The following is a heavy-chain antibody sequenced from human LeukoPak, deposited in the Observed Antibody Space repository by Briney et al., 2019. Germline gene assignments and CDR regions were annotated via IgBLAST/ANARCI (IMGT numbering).Heavy chain of an antibody. CDR3: ARPHLWWWLLVPRRH. Sequence: SETLSLTCAVYGGSFSGYYWSWIRQPPGKGLEWIGEINQSGSTNYNPSLKSRVTVSVDTSENQFSLKLSSVTAADTAVYYCARPHLWWWLLVPRRHWGQGTLVTVSS. V-gene: IGHV4-34*01. J-gene: IGHJ1*01. D-gene: IGHD2-21*02. CDR2: INQSGST. CDR1: GGSFSGYY.